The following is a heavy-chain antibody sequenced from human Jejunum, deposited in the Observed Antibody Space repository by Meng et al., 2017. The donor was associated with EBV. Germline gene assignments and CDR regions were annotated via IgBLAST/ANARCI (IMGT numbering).Heavy chain of an antibody. J-gene: IGHJ4*02. CDR2: ISAYNGNT. CDR3: ARDVSDSSSWWALDY. D-gene: IGHD6-13*01. Sequence: VRPGQHGAGVKEPGASVKVSCKASGYTFTNYGVSWVRQAPGQGLEWMGWISAYNGNTDYAQKLQGRVTMTTDTPTSTAYMELRSLGSDDTAVYYCARDVSDSSSWWALDYWGQGTLVTVSS. CDR1: GYTFTNYG. V-gene: IGHV1-18*01.